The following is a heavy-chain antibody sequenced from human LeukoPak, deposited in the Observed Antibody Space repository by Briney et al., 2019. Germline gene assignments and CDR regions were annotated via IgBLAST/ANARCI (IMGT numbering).Heavy chain of an antibody. J-gene: IGHJ4*02. D-gene: IGHD1-26*01. Sequence: PGGSLRLSCAASGFTFSTYWMHWVRQAQGKGLVWVADINSDGSSTRYAASMKGRFTISRDNAKNTLSLQMNSLRAEDTAVYYCARVLIVGMADFWGQGTLVTVSS. CDR2: INSDGSST. CDR1: GFTFSTYW. CDR3: ARVLIVGMADF. V-gene: IGHV3-74*01.